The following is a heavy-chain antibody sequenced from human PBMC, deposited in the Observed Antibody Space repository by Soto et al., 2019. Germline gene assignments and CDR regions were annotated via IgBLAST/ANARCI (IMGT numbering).Heavy chain of an antibody. CDR1: GYTCTSYG. Sequence: QVQLVQSGAEVKKPGASVKVSCKASGYTCTSYGIIWVRQAPGQGLEWMGWIRAYNGNTKYAQKSQGRVTRTTDTGTSTAYLEVRSLRSDDTAVYYCARDAAAGLNDYWGQGTLGTVSS. V-gene: IGHV1-18*01. CDR2: IRAYNGNT. J-gene: IGHJ4*02. CDR3: ARDAAAGLNDY. D-gene: IGHD6-13*01.